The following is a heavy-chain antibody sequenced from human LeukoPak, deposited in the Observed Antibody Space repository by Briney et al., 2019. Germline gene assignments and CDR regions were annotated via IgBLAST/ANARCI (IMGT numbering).Heavy chain of an antibody. CDR3: ARVFRGSSWQPSNYYYYMDV. J-gene: IGHJ6*03. D-gene: IGHD6-13*01. V-gene: IGHV3-74*01. CDR1: GFTFSSYW. CDR2: INSDGSST. Sequence: HTGGSLRLSCAASGFTFSSYWMHWVRQAPGKGLVWVSRINSDGSSTSYADSVKGRFTISRDNAKNTLYLQMNSLRAEDTAVYYCARVFRGSSWQPSNYYYYMDVWGKGTTVTISS.